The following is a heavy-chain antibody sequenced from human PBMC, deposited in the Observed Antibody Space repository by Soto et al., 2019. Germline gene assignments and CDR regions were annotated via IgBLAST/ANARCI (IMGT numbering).Heavy chain of an antibody. CDR1: GGTFSSYA. V-gene: IGHV1-69*13. D-gene: IGHD6-13*01. CDR3: ARLNHDSSSGDKGSYYYYGMDV. CDR2: IIPIFGTA. J-gene: IGHJ6*02. Sequence: ESSVKVSCKASGGTFSSYAISWVRQAPGQGLEWMGGIIPIFGTANSAKKFQGRFRITADESTSPAYMELSRLRSEDTAVYYCARLNHDSSSGDKGSYYYYGMDVWG.